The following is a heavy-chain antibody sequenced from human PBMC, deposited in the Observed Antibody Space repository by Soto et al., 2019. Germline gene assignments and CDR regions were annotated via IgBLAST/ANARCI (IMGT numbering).Heavy chain of an antibody. V-gene: IGHV4-39*01. CDR1: GGSISSSSYY. J-gene: IGHJ5*02. CDR3: ARLQGIAAAGTWVLGWFDP. Sequence: QLQLQESGPGLVKPSETLSLTCTVSGGSISSSSYYWGWIRQPPGKGLEWIGSIYYSGSTYYNPSLKSRVTISVDTSKNQFSLKLSSVTAADTAVYYCARLQGIAAAGTWVLGWFDPWGQGTLVTVSS. CDR2: IYYSGST. D-gene: IGHD6-13*01.